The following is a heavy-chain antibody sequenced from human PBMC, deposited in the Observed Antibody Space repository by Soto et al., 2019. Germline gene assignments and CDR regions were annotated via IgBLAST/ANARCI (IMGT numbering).Heavy chain of an antibody. CDR2: IYSGGST. J-gene: IGHJ6*02. V-gene: IGHV3-53*01. Sequence: GGSLRLSCAASGFTVSSNYMSWVRQAPGKGLEWVSVIYSGGSTYYADSVKGRFTISRDNSKNTLYLQMNSLRAEDTAVYYCARSPDVLRFSYPIPARGYYYGMDVWGQGTTVTVSS. CDR3: ARSPDVLRFSYPIPARGYYYGMDV. D-gene: IGHD3-3*01. CDR1: GFTVSSNY.